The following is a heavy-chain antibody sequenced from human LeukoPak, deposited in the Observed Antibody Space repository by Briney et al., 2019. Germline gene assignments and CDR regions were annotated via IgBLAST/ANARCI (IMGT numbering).Heavy chain of an antibody. CDR2: INPSGGST. CDR3: ARDLGSGWHDAFDF. Sequence: GASVKVSCKASGYTFTSYYMHWVRQAPGQGLEWMGIINPSGGSTNYAQKFQGRVTMTRDTSISTAYMELSRLRSDDTAVYYCARDLGSGWHDAFDFWGQGTLVTVSS. V-gene: IGHV1-2*02. J-gene: IGHJ3*01. CDR1: GYTFTSYY. D-gene: IGHD6-19*01.